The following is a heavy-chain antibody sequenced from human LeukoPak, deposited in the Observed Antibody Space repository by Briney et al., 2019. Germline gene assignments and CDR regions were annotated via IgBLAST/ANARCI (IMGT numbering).Heavy chain of an antibody. CDR2: IYSGGNT. CDR1: GFTVSSSY. D-gene: IGHD1-26*01. CDR3: ASFSGNYYYYYMDV. Sequence: GGPLRLSCAASGFTVSSSYMSWVRQAPGKGLEWVSVIYSGGNTYYADSVKGRFTISRDNSKNTLYLQMNSLRAEDTAVYYCASFSGNYYYYYMDVWGKGTTVIISS. V-gene: IGHV3-53*01. J-gene: IGHJ6*03.